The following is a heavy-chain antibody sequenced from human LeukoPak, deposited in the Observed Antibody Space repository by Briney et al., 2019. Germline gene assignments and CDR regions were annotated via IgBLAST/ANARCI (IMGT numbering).Heavy chain of an antibody. CDR2: IYYSGST. J-gene: IGHJ4*02. Sequence: PSETLSLTCTVSGVSISSYYWSWIRQPPGKGLEWIGYIYYSGSTNYNPSLKSRVTISVDTSKNQFSLKLSSVTAADTAVYYCARVVYSSGCFDYWGQGTLVTVSS. D-gene: IGHD6-19*01. V-gene: IGHV4-59*01. CDR1: GVSISSYY. CDR3: ARVVYSSGCFDY.